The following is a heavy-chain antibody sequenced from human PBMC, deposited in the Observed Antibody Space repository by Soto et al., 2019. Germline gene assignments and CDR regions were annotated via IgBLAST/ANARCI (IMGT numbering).Heavy chain of an antibody. CDR3: ARAVRSSSYPYYYAMDV. D-gene: IGHD5-18*01. CDR1: GFTFTRYW. CDR2: INSDGSSP. Sequence: GGSLRLSCAASGFTFTRYWMHWVRQGPGKGLVWVSRINSDGSSPTYADSVKGRFTISRDNAKNMLYLQMNSLRAEDTAVYYCARAVRSSSYPYYYAMDVWGQGTTVTVSS. J-gene: IGHJ6*02. V-gene: IGHV3-74*03.